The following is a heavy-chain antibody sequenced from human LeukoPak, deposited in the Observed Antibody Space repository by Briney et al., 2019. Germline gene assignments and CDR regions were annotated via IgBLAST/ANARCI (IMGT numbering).Heavy chain of an antibody. CDR1: GLTFSSYG. J-gene: IGHJ4*02. V-gene: IGHV3-21*01. D-gene: IGHD6-6*01. CDR2: ITSSSSYI. Sequence: KLGGSLRLSCAASGLTFSSYGLNWVRRAPGKGLDWFSSITSSSSYIYYADSVKGRFTISRDNAKNSLYLQMSSLRAEDTAVYYCARSYSSSRGTFDYWGQGTMVTVSS. CDR3: ARSYSSSRGTFDY.